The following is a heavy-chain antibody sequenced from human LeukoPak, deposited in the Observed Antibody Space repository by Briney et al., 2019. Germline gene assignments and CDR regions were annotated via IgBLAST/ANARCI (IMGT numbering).Heavy chain of an antibody. D-gene: IGHD2-2*02. CDR3: ARDCSSTSCYSPDAFDI. V-gene: IGHV1-69*04. CDR1: GGTFSNYT. Sequence: ASVKVSCKASGGTFSNYTISWVRQAPGQGLEWMGRIIPILGIANYAQKFQGRVTITADKSTSTAYMELSSLRSEDTAVYYCARDCSSTSCYSPDAFDIWGQGTMVTVSS. CDR2: IIPILGIA. J-gene: IGHJ3*02.